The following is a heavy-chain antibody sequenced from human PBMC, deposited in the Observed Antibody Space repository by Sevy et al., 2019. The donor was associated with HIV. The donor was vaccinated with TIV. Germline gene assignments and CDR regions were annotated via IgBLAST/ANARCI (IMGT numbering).Heavy chain of an antibody. CDR3: ANAEAGRVLDIY. V-gene: IGHV3-7*01. CDR1: GFTFNNYW. Sequence: GGSLRLSCAASGFTFNNYWMSWVRQAPGKGLEWVANINQGGSETYYVDSVKGRFTISRDNAKNSLYLQMNSLRAEDTAVYYCANAEAGRVLDIYWGQGALVTVSS. J-gene: IGHJ4*02. CDR2: INQGGSET. D-gene: IGHD1-1*01.